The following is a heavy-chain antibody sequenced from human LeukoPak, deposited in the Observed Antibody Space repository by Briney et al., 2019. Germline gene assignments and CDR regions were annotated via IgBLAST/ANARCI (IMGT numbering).Heavy chain of an antibody. CDR1: GFTFSGCA. CDR2: VTDNGGST. Sequence: PGGSLRLSCAASGFTFSGCAMSWVRQAPGKGLERVSTVTDNGGSTFYADSVKGRFTISRDNSKDTLYLQMNSLRAEDAAVYYCAKRTSWVDYWGQGTLVTVSS. V-gene: IGHV3-23*01. CDR3: AKRTSWVDY. J-gene: IGHJ4*02. D-gene: IGHD1-26*01.